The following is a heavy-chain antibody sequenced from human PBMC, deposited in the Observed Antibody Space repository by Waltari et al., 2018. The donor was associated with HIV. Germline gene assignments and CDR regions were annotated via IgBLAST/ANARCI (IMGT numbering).Heavy chain of an antibody. CDR2: YDPEDGET. CDR3: ATFVVYYGSGFDY. V-gene: IGHV1-24*01. D-gene: IGHD3-10*01. Sequence: QVQLVQSGAEVKKPGASVKVSCKVSGYTLTELSMNWVRQAPGKGLEWMGGYDPEDGETIFAQKFQGRVTVTEDTSTDTAYMEVSSLRSEDTAVYYCATFVVYYGSGFDYWGQGTLVTVSS. CDR1: GYTLTELS. J-gene: IGHJ4*02.